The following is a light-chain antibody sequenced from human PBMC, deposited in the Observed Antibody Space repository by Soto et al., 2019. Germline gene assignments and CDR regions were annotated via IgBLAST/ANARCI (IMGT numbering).Light chain of an antibody. CDR1: SSDVGTYNY. Sequence: QSALTQPTSVSGSPGQSITISCTGTSSDVGTYNYVSWYQQHPGKAPKLMIYEVSNRPSGVSDRFSGSKFGNTASLTISGLQAEDEGDYYCSSFTTSSTVLFGGGTKLTVL. V-gene: IGLV2-14*01. J-gene: IGLJ2*01. CDR2: EVS. CDR3: SSFTTSSTVL.